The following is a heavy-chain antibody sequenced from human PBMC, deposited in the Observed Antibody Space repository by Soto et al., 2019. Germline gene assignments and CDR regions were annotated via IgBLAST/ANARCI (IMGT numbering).Heavy chain of an antibody. CDR1: GFTFSSHG. J-gene: IGHJ4*02. V-gene: IGHV3-30*18. D-gene: IGHD3-22*01. CDR2: IAFDGSIS. Sequence: HPGGSLRLSCAVSGFTFSSHGTQWVRQAPGKGLEWVAVIAFDGSISHYTDSVKGRFTVSRDNSKNTLYLQMNSLRAEDTAVYYCAKEFRHDNWFFEHWGQGTLVTVSS. CDR3: AKEFRHDNWFFEH.